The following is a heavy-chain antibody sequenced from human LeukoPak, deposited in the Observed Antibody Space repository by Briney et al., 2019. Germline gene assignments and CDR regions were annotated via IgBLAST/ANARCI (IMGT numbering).Heavy chain of an antibody. CDR2: ISYDGSNK. V-gene: IGHV3-30*14. Sequence: GGSLRLSCAASGFTFSSYAMHWVRQAPGKGLEWVAVISYDGSNKYYADSVRGRFTISRDNSKNTLCLQMNSLRAEDTAVYYCARVGATDAFDIWGQGTMVTVSS. D-gene: IGHD1-26*01. CDR1: GFTFSSYA. J-gene: IGHJ3*02. CDR3: ARVGATDAFDI.